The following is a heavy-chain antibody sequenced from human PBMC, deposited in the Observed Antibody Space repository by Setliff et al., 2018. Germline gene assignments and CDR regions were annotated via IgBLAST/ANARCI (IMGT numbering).Heavy chain of an antibody. D-gene: IGHD3-9*01. CDR2: FNRNDGST. J-gene: IGHJ4*02. V-gene: IGHV3-20*04. CDR3: VRQDILTSYYMFDY. Sequence: PGGSLRLSCAASGFTFGDYGLSWVRQGPGKGLEWVSGFNRNDGSTSYADSVKGRFTISRDNAKNSLYLQMNSLRAEDTAVYYCVRQDILTSYYMFDYWGQGTLVTVSS. CDR1: GFTFGDYG.